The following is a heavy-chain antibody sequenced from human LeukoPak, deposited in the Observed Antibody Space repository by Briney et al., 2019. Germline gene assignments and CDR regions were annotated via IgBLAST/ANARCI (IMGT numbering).Heavy chain of an antibody. Sequence: PGGSLRLSCAASGFTFSSYWMSWVRQAPGKGLEWVANIKQDGSEKYYVDSVKGRFTISRDNAKNSLYLQMNSLRAEDTAVYYCATDRAIFGVVTNIGALDYWGQGTLVTVSS. CDR3: ATDRAIFGVVTNIGALDY. D-gene: IGHD3-3*01. V-gene: IGHV3-7*01. J-gene: IGHJ4*02. CDR2: IKQDGSEK. CDR1: GFTFSSYW.